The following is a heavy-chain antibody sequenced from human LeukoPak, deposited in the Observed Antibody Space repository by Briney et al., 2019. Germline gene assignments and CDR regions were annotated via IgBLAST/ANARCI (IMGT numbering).Heavy chain of an antibody. V-gene: IGHV3-74*01. J-gene: IGHJ4*02. CDR3: ARHDHYSGGSCVY. CDR2: INGYGSST. D-gene: IGHD2-15*01. Sequence: GGSLRLSCAASGFTFISYWMHWVRQAPGKGLVWVSRINGYGSSTDFADSVKGRFTISRDNAKNTLYLQMNSLRAEDTAVYYCARHDHYSGGSCVYWGQGTLVTVSS. CDR1: GFTFISYW.